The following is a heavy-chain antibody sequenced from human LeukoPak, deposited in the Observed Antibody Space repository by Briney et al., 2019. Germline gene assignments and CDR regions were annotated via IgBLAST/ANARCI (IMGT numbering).Heavy chain of an antibody. CDR1: GYRFTSYW. D-gene: IGHD3-16*01. CDR3: ARLLGQKNWFDP. CDR2: IYPGDSDT. Sequence: GESLQISCQGSGYRFTSYWIGWVRQMPGKGLEWMGIIYPGDSDTRYSPSFQGQVTISADKSISTAYLQWSSLKASDTAMYYYARLLGQKNWFDPWGQGTLVTVSS. J-gene: IGHJ5*02. V-gene: IGHV5-51*01.